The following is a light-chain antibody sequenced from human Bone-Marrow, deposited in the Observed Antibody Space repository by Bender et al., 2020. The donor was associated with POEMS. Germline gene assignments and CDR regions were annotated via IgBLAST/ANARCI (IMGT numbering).Light chain of an antibody. J-gene: IGLJ1*01. CDR1: SSDIGGYKY. CDR3: SSYAGNNNYV. Sequence: QSALTQPASVSGSPGQSITISCTGTSSDIGGYKYVSWYQHHPGKAPKLMIYEVSKRPSGVPDRFSGSRSGNTASLTVSGLQAEDEADYYCSSYAGNNNYVFGTGTDVTVL. CDR2: EVS. V-gene: IGLV2-8*01.